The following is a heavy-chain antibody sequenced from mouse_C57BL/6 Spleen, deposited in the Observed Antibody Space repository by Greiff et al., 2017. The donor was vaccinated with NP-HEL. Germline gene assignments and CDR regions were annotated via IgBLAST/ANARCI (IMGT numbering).Heavy chain of an antibody. V-gene: IGHV5-17*01. Sequence: DVMLVESGGGLVKPGGSLKLSCAASGFTFSDYGMHWVRQAPEKGLEWVAYISSGSSTIYYADTVKGRFTISRDNAKNTLFLQMTSLRSEDTAMYYCAPHYYGSSPFDYWGQGTTLTVSS. CDR2: ISSGSSTI. D-gene: IGHD1-1*01. CDR1: GFTFSDYG. CDR3: APHYYGSSPFDY. J-gene: IGHJ2*01.